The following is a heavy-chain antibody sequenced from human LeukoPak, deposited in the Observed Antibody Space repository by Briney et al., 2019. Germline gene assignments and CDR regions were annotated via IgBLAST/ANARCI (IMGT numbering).Heavy chain of an antibody. CDR1: GYTFTSYA. V-gene: IGHV1-3*01. Sequence: ASVKVSCKASGYTFTSYAMHWVRQAPEKRLEWMGWINAGNGNTKYSQKFQGRVTITRDTSASTAYMELSSLRSEDTAVYYCARERDFWSAMDYWGQGTLVTVSS. CDR2: INAGNGNT. CDR3: ARERDFWSAMDY. J-gene: IGHJ4*02. D-gene: IGHD3-3*01.